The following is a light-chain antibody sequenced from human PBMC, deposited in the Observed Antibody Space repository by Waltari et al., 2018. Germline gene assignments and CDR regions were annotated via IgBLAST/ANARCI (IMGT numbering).Light chain of an antibody. Sequence: QSALTQFPSASGSPGQSVTIPCTGTSSDVGGNVYIPWYQQHPGKAPKVIIYEVYKRPSGVPDRFSGSKSGNTASLTVSGLQAEDEANYYCSSYAGKYVFGGGTKLTVL. CDR1: SSDVGGNVY. CDR3: SSYAGKYV. CDR2: EVY. V-gene: IGLV2-8*01. J-gene: IGLJ3*02.